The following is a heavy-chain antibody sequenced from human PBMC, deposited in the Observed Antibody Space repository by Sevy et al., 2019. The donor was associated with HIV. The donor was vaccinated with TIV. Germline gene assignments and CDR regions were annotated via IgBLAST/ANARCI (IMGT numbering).Heavy chain of an antibody. V-gene: IGHV3-30*02. D-gene: IGHD2-21*01. CDR1: GFSFRSYC. J-gene: IGHJ4*02. CDR3: VKEGGGEGGDH. CDR2: IQYDGSNK. Sequence: GGSLRLSCAASGFSFRSYCMHWVRQAPGKGLEWMSYIQYDGSNKDYADSVKGRFTISRDNSKNTLYLQMNRLRVEDTAVFYCVKEGGGEGGDHWGQGTLVTVSS.